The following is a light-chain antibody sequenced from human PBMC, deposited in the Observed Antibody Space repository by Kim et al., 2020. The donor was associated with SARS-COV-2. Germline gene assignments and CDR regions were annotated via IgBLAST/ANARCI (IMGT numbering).Light chain of an antibody. V-gene: IGKV3-11*01. Sequence: EIVLTQSPATLSLSPGERATLSCRASQNIGIYLAWYQQKSGQAPRLLIYHASNRATGIPARFSGSESGTDFTLTINSLEPEDFAVYYCHQRLNWPITFGQGTQVDIK. J-gene: IGKJ5*01. CDR3: HQRLNWPIT. CDR2: HAS. CDR1: QNIGIY.